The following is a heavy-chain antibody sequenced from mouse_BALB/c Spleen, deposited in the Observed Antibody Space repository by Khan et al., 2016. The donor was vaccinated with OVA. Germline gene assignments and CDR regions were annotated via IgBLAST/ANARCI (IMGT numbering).Heavy chain of an antibody. CDR2: ISYSGNT. V-gene: IGHV3-2*02. J-gene: IGHJ2*01. Sequence: EVKLLESGPGLVKPSQSLSLTCTVTGYSITSDYAWNWIRPFPGNKLEWMGYISYSGNTKYNPSLKSRISITRDTSKNQFFLQLNFVTIEDTATYYCARNQGGDFDYWGQGTTLTVSS. CDR1: GYSITSDYA. CDR3: ARNQGGDFDY. D-gene: IGHD3-2*02.